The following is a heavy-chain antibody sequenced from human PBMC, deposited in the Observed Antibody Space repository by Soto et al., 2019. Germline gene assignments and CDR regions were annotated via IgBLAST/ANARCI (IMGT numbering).Heavy chain of an antibody. V-gene: IGHV4-4*07. CDR2: IYTSGST. D-gene: IGHD6-6*01. Sequence: PSETLSLTCTVSGGSISSYYWSWIRQPAGKGLEWIGRIYTSGSTNYNPSLKSRVTMSVDTSKNQFSLKLSSVTAADTAVYYCARNGAIIAADYGMDVWGQGTTVTVSS. CDR3: ARNGAIIAADYGMDV. CDR1: GGSISSYY. J-gene: IGHJ6*02.